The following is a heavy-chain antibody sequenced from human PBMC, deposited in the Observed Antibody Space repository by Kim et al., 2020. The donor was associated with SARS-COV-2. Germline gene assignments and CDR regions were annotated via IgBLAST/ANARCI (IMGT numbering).Heavy chain of an antibody. CDR2: T. V-gene: IGHV1-69*01. CDR3: AREFLPNFFDS. D-gene: IGHD3-3*01. J-gene: IGHJ4*02. Sequence: TNYAQTFHGSVQMTPDESTSTAYMELSSRRSEDTAVYYCAREFLPNFFDSWGQGTLVTVSS.